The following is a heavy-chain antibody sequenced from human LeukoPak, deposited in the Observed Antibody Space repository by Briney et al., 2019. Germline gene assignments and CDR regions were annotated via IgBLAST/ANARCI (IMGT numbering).Heavy chain of an antibody. V-gene: IGHV3-23*01. D-gene: IGHD2-2*01. CDR3: ARAPTVLVGYCSSSSCQADY. CDR2: ISGSGGST. J-gene: IGHJ4*02. Sequence: GGSLRLSCAASGFTFSSYAMSWVRQAPGKGLEWVSAISGSGGSTYYADSVKGRFTISRDNSKNMLYLQMNSLRAEDTAVYYCARAPTVLVGYCSSSSCQADYWGQGTLVTVSS. CDR1: GFTFSSYA.